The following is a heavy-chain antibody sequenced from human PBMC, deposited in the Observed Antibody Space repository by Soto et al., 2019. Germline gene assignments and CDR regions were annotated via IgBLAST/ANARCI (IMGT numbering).Heavy chain of an antibody. V-gene: IGHV1-18*04. CDR3: ARDFEGDMQVNYYGMDV. D-gene: IGHD3-16*01. CDR2: ISAYNGNT. J-gene: IGHJ6*02. Sequence: GASVKVSCKASGYTFTSYGISWVRQAPGQGLEWMGWISAYNGNTNYAQKLQGRVTMTTDTSTSTAYMELRSLRSDDTAVYYCARDFEGDMQVNYYGMDVWGQGTTVTVSS. CDR1: GYTFTSYG.